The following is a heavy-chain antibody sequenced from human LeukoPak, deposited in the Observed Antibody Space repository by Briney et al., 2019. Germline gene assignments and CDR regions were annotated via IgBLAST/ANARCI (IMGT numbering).Heavy chain of an antibody. J-gene: IGHJ4*02. Sequence: GGSLRLSCAASGFTFSSYSMNWVRQAPGKGLEWVSSISSSSSYIYYADSVKGRFTISRDNAKSSLYPQMNSLRAEDTAVYYCAKTVAGSFYFDYWGQGTLVTVSS. CDR2: ISSSSSYI. CDR1: GFTFSSYS. V-gene: IGHV3-21*01. D-gene: IGHD6-19*01. CDR3: AKTVAGSFYFDY.